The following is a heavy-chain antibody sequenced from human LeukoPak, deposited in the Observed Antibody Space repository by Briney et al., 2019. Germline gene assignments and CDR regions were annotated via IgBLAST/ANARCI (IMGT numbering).Heavy chain of an antibody. CDR3: ARGQPCGGDRHVAFDI. D-gene: IGHD2-21*02. V-gene: IGHV3-72*01. J-gene: IGHJ3*02. CDR1: GFTFSDHY. Sequence: PGGSLRLSCAASGFTFSDHYMDWVRQVPGKGLEWVGRCRKKVNSYTTEYAASVKGRFTVSRDDARNSLYLQMNSLKIEDTAVYYCARGQPCGGDRHVAFDIWGQGTVVTVSS. CDR2: CRKKVNSYTT.